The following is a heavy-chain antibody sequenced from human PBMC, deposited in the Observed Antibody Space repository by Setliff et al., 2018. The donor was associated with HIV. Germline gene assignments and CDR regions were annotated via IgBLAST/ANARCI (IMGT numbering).Heavy chain of an antibody. V-gene: IGHV3-7*05. CDR1: GFSFSRHY. CDR2: IKQDGSDI. J-gene: IGHJ6*02. CDR3: ARESIVDTTMVIYYGMDV. Sequence: PGGSLRLSCVASGFSFSRHYMTWVRQAPGKGLEWVANIKQDGSDIHYVDSVKGRFTISRDNAKNSLYLQMNSLRAEDTAIYYCARESIVDTTMVIYYGMDVWGQGTTVTVSS. D-gene: IGHD5-18*01.